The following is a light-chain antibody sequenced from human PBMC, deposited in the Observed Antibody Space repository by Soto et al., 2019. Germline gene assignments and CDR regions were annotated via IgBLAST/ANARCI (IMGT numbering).Light chain of an antibody. CDR3: SSYTSSIPLAV. V-gene: IGLV2-14*01. CDR1: SSDVGGYND. CDR2: AVT. J-gene: IGLJ3*02. Sequence: QSALTQPASVSGSPGQSITISCTGTSSDVGGYNDFSWYQQHPGKAPRLMIYAVTYRPSGVSNRFSGSKSGNTASLTISGLQAEDEADYYCSSYTSSIPLAVFGGGTKLTVL.